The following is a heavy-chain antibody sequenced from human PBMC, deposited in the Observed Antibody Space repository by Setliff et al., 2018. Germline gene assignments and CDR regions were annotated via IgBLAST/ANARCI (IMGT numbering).Heavy chain of an antibody. CDR2: IYSSGST. Sequence: PSETLSLTCTVSGGSISSGDYYWSWIRQPPGKGLEWIGYIYSSGSTYYNPSLKSRVTISVDTSKNQFSLKLSSVTAADTAVYYCARVRVVVIGNYYYYYGMDVWGQGTTVTVSS. D-gene: IGHD2-15*01. CDR3: ARVRVVVIGNYYYYYGMDV. CDR1: GGSISSGDYY. J-gene: IGHJ6*02. V-gene: IGHV4-30-4*08.